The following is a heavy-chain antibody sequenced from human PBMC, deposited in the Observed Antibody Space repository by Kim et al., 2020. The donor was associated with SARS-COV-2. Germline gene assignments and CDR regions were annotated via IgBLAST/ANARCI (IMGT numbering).Heavy chain of an antibody. V-gene: IGHV1-2*06. CDR1: GYTFTDHD. CDR2: ILPNSGST. D-gene: IGHD3-22*01. CDR3: ASGSFYNSIGVYNRYYY. Sequence: ASVKVSCKASGYTFTDHDIHWVRQAPGQGLEWMGRILPNSGSTDYAQKFQGRVTMTRDTSTNTAYMELSSLRPDDTALYFCASGSFYNSIGVYNRYYY. J-gene: IGHJ6*01.